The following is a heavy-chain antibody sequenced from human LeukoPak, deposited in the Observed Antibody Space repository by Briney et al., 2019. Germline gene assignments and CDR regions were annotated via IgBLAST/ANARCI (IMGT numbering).Heavy chain of an antibody. D-gene: IGHD6-13*01. CDR2: ISGSGGST. V-gene: IGHV3-23*01. CDR1: GFTFSSYA. Sequence: GGSLRLSCAASGFTFSSYAMSWVRQAPGKGLEWVSAISGSGGSTYYADSVKGRFTISRDNSKNTLYLQMNSLRAEDTAVYYCAKDQYSSSWYANEIDAFDIWGQGTMVTVSS. CDR3: AKDQYSSSWYANEIDAFDI. J-gene: IGHJ3*02.